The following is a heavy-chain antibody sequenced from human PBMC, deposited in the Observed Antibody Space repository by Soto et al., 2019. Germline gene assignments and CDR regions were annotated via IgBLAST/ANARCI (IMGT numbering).Heavy chain of an antibody. Sequence: QVQLQESGPGLVKPSETLSLTCTVSGGSISSYYWSWIRQPPGKGLEWIGYIYYSGSTNYNPSLKGRVTISVDTSKNQCSLKLSSVTAADTAVYYCASHYSSSWYYGMDVWGQGTTVTVSS. J-gene: IGHJ6*02. V-gene: IGHV4-59*08. CDR2: IYYSGST. D-gene: IGHD6-13*01. CDR1: GGSISSYY. CDR3: ASHYSSSWYYGMDV.